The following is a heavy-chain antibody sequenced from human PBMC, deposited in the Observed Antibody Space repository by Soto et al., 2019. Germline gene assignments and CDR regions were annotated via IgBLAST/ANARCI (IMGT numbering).Heavy chain of an antibody. J-gene: IGHJ5*02. CDR2: MYYSGST. CDR1: GDSIISSNYY. D-gene: IGHD3-9*01. Sequence: SGTLSLTCTVSGDSIISSNYYWGWIRQSPGKGLEWIGNMYYSGSTYYNLSLKSRVTMSVDTSKNQFSLTVTSVTAADTAVYYVLRGGSPLTETLSTYVPWG. CDR3: LRGGSPLTETLSTYVP. V-gene: IGHV4-39*03.